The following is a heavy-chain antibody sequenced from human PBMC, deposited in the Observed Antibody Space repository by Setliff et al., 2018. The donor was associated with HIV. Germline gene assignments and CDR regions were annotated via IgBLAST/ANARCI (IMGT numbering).Heavy chain of an antibody. CDR3: ARLGGICSGGSCTALAYTMDV. D-gene: IGHD2-15*01. J-gene: IGHJ6*02. V-gene: IGHV5-51*01. Sequence: GESLKISCKGSGYSFTSYWIGWVRQMPGKGLEWMGIIYPGDSDTRYSPSFQGQVTISADKSLRTAYLQCSSLKASDTAMYYCARLGGICSGGSCTALAYTMDVWGQGTTV. CDR2: IYPGDSDT. CDR1: GYSFTSYW.